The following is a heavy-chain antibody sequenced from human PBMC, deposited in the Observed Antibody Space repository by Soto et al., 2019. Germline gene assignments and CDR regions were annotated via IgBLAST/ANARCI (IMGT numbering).Heavy chain of an antibody. Sequence: QVQLQESGPGLVKPSETLSLICTVSGGSIRSYYWSWIRQPPGKGLEWIGYIFYSGSTNYNPSLKSRVTMSVDTSKNQFSLKLTAVIASDTAVYLCERQPSASGDPFHIWGQGTMVPVSS. CDR2: IFYSGST. J-gene: IGHJ3*02. CDR3: ERQPSASGDPFHI. CDR1: GGSIRSYY. D-gene: IGHD3-10*01. V-gene: IGHV4-59*01.